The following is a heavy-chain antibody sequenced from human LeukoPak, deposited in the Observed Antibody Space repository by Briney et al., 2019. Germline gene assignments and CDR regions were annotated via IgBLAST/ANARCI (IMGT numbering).Heavy chain of an antibody. V-gene: IGHV1-69*04. Sequence: GASVKVSCKASGGTFSSYAISWVRQAPGQGLEWMGRIIPIFGIANYAQKFQGRVTITADKSTSTAYMELSSLRSEDTAVYYCVRDPHIVVVTADYYGMDVWGQGTTVTVSS. D-gene: IGHD2-21*02. CDR1: GGTFSSYA. J-gene: IGHJ6*02. CDR3: VRDPHIVVVTADYYGMDV. CDR2: IIPIFGIA.